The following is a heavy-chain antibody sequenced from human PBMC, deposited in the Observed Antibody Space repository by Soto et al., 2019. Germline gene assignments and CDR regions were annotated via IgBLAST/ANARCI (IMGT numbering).Heavy chain of an antibody. CDR2: ISAYNGNT. J-gene: IGHJ6*02. CDR3: ARGPVVPAAKGYYYYGMDV. Sequence: ASVKVSCKASGYTFTSYGISWVRQAPGQGLEWMGWISAYNGNTNYAQKLQGRVTMTTDTSTSTAYMELRSLRSDDTAVYYCARGPVVPAAKGYYYYGMDVWGQGTTVTVS. V-gene: IGHV1-18*01. D-gene: IGHD2-2*01. CDR1: GYTFTSYG.